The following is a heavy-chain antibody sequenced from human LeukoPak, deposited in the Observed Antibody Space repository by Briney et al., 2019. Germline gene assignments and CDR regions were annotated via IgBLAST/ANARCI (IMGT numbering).Heavy chain of an antibody. D-gene: IGHD6-13*01. Sequence: GYXMLWVRQAPGQGLEWMGWINPNSGGTNYAQNFQGRVTMTRDTSISTAYMELSRLRSDDTAVYYCARGAFQGSSWFDYWGQGTLVTVSS. CDR2: INPNSGGT. CDR3: ARGAFQGSSWFDY. V-gene: IGHV1-2*02. CDR1: GYX. J-gene: IGHJ4*02.